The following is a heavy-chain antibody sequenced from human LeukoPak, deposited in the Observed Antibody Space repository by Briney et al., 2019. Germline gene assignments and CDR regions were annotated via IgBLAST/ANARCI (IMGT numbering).Heavy chain of an antibody. CDR2: IWYDGSNK. CDR1: GFTFSSYG. D-gene: IGHD3-16*02. Sequence: GGSLRLSCAASGFTFSSYGMHWVRQAPGKGLERVAVIWYDGSNKYYADSVKGRFTISRDNSKNTLYPQMNSLRAEDTAVYYCARVIELSLYGIDYWGQGTLVTVSS. V-gene: IGHV3-33*01. CDR3: ARVIELSLYGIDY. J-gene: IGHJ4*02.